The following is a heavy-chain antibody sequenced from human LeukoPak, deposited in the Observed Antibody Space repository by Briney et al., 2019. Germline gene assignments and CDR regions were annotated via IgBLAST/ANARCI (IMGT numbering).Heavy chain of an antibody. J-gene: IGHJ4*02. V-gene: IGHV1-2*02. Sequence: GASVKVSCKASGYTFTAYFIHWVRQAPGQGLEWMGWINPNSGGTKYAQNFQGRVTMTRDTSISTAYLDLSRLTSDDTAVYYCGMRYYDSSGIDYWGQGTLVTVSS. CDR1: GYTFTAYF. CDR3: GMRYYDSSGIDY. D-gene: IGHD3-22*01. CDR2: INPNSGGT.